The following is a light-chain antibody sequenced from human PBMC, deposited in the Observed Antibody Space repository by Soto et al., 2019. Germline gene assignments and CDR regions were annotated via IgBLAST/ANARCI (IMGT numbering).Light chain of an antibody. CDR1: EDISSW. J-gene: IGKJ3*01. CDR2: AAS. CDR3: QQANSFPFT. V-gene: IGKV1-12*01. Sequence: DIQMTQSPSSVSASVGDRITITCRTSEDISSWLAWYQQKPGKAPKLPISAASSLQSGVPSRFSGSGSGTDFTLTISILQPEDFATYYCQQANSFPFTFGPGTKVDIK.